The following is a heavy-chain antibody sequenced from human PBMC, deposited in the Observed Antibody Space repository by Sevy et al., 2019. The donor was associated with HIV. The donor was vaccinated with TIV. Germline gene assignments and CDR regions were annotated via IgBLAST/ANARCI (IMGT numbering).Heavy chain of an antibody. D-gene: IGHD3-10*01. Sequence: GGSLRLSCATSGFTFSNVWMTWVRQAPGKGLEWVGRIKSKSDGETTDYAAPVKDRFTISRDDSKNMLYLEMSSLKSEDTAIYYCTSGFHYGSGSLSSWGQGTLVTVS. CDR3: TSGFHYGSGSLSS. V-gene: IGHV3-15*01. CDR1: GFTFSNVW. CDR2: IKSKSDGETT. J-gene: IGHJ5*02.